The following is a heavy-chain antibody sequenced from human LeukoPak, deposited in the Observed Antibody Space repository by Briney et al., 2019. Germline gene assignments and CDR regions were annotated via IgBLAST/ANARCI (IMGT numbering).Heavy chain of an antibody. V-gene: IGHV3-11*05. D-gene: IGHD4-17*01. J-gene: IGHJ4*02. CDR2: ISSSSSYT. Sequence: PGGSLRLSCAASGFTFSDYYMSWIRQALGKGLEWVSYISSSSSYTNYADSVKGRFTISRDNAKNSLYLQMNSLRAEDTAVYYCARGGDYGDPFDYWGQGTLVTVSS. CDR1: GFTFSDYY. CDR3: ARGGDYGDPFDY.